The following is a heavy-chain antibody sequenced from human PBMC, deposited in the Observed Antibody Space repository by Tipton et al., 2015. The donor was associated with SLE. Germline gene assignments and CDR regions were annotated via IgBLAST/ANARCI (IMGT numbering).Heavy chain of an antibody. CDR3: AGGFYYGSGTFSDFEY. V-gene: IGHV4-39*07. CDR1: GGSISSSSYY. Sequence: TLSLTCTVSGGSISSSSYYWGWIRQPPGKGLEWIGSIYYSGSTYYSPSLKSRVTISVDTSKNQFSLKLSSVTAADTAVYYCAGGFYYGSGTFSDFEYWGQGTLATVSS. J-gene: IGHJ4*02. D-gene: IGHD3-10*01. CDR2: IYYSGST.